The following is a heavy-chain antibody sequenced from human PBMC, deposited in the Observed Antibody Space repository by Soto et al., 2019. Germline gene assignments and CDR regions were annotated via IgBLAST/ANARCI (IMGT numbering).Heavy chain of an antibody. V-gene: IGHV3-23*01. CDR3: AKDVETPDPHYYYGMDV. Sequence: RLWCGVAGVTISSYAMSRFSKDPGKGLEWVSAISGSGGSTYYADSVKGRFTISRDNSKNTLYLQMNSLRAEDTAVYYCAKDVETPDPHYYYGMDVWGQGTTVTVSS. D-gene: IGHD2-15*01. CDR2: ISGSGGST. J-gene: IGHJ6*02. CDR1: GVTISSYA.